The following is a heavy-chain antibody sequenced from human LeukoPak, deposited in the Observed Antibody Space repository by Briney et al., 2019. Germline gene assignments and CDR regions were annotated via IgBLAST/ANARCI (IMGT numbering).Heavy chain of an antibody. CDR3: ARGSKYQLLFPRIWFDP. Sequence: PSETLSLTCAVYGGSFSGYYWSWIRQPPGKGLEWIGEINHSGSTNYNPSLKSRVTISVDTSKNQFSLKLSSVTAADTAVYYCARGSKYQLLFPRIWFDPWGQGTPVTVSS. V-gene: IGHV4-34*01. J-gene: IGHJ5*02. D-gene: IGHD2-2*01. CDR1: GGSFSGYY. CDR2: INHSGST.